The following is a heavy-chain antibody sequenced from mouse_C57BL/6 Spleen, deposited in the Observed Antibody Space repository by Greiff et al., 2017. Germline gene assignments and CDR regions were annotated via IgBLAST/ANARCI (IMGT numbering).Heavy chain of an antibody. V-gene: IGHV1-22*01. D-gene: IGHD2-1*01. CDR3: ARGGGGNYGENY. CDR2: INPNNGGT. J-gene: IGHJ2*01. CDR1: GYTFTDYN. Sequence: EVQLQQSGPELVKPGASVKMSCKASGYTFTDYNMHWVKQSHGKSLEWIGYINPNNGGTSYNQKFKGKATLTVNKSSSTAYMELRSLTSEDSAVYYCARGGGGNYGENYWGQGTTLTVSS.